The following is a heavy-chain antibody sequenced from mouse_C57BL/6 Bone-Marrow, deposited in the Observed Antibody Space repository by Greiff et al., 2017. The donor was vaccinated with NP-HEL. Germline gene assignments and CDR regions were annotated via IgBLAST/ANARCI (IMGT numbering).Heavy chain of an antibody. V-gene: IGHV1-69*01. CDR3: ARVTGHAMDY. CDR1: GYTFTSYW. CDR2: IDPSDSYT. Sequence: QVQLQQPGAELVMPGASVKLSCKASGYTFTSYWMHWVKQRPGQGLEWIGEIDPSDSYTNYNQKFKGKSTLTVDKSSSTAYMQLSSLTSEDSAVYYCARVTGHAMDYWGQGTSVTVSS. D-gene: IGHD2-1*01. J-gene: IGHJ4*01.